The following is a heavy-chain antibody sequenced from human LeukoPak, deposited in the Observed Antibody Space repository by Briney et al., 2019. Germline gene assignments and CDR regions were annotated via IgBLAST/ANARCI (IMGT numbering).Heavy chain of an antibody. D-gene: IGHD2-2*01. J-gene: IGHJ4*02. Sequence: SETLSLTCAVYGGSFSGYYWSWIRQPPGKGLEWIGEINHSGSTNYNPSLKSRVTISVDTSKNQFSLKLSSVTAADTAVYYCARRGRMSQLPSIDYWGQGTLVTVSS. CDR1: GGSFSGYY. CDR3: ARRGRMSQLPSIDY. V-gene: IGHV4-34*01. CDR2: INHSGST.